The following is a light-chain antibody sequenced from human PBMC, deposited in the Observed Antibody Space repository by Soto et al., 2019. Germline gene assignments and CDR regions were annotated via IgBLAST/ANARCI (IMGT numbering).Light chain of an antibody. J-gene: IGKJ5*01. CDR3: QQYKNWPPIT. Sequence: TQSPATLSASIGDRVTITCRASQSISINLALYQQKPGQAPRLLIYSASTRATGIPARFSGSGSGTEFTLTISSLQSEDFAVYYCQQYKNWPPITFGQGTRLEI. CDR2: SAS. CDR1: QSISIN. V-gene: IGKV3-15*01.